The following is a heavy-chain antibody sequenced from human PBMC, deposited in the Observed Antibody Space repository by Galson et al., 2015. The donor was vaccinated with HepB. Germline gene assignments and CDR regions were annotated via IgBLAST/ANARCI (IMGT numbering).Heavy chain of an antibody. Sequence: SVKVSCKASGGTFSSYAISWVRQAPGQGLEWMGGIIPIFGTANYAQKFQGRVTITADESTSTAYMELSSLRSEDTAVYYCFSIVVVVAATEDYCGMDVWGQGTTVPVSS. D-gene: IGHD2-15*01. CDR1: GGTFSSYA. V-gene: IGHV1-69*13. CDR2: IIPIFGTA. J-gene: IGHJ6*02. CDR3: FSIVVVVAATEDYCGMDV.